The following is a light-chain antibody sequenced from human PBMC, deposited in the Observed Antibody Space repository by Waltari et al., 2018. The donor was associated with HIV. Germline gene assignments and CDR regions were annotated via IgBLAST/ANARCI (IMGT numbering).Light chain of an antibody. CDR3: QQYNNWPYT. CDR1: QTISRN. Sequence: EIVMTQSPATLSVSPGEVATLYCRASQTISRNLAWSQQRAGQSPRLLISGASTRATGIPARFSGSGSGTEFTLTISSLQSEDFAVYYCQQYNNWPYTFGQGTKLEIK. J-gene: IGKJ2*01. V-gene: IGKV3-15*01. CDR2: GAS.